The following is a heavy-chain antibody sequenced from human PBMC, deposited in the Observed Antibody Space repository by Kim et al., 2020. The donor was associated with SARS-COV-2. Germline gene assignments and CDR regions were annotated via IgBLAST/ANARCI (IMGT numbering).Heavy chain of an antibody. Sequence: GGSLRLSCAASGFTFDDYAMHWVRQAPGKGLEWVSGISWNSGSIGYADSVKGRFTISRDNAKNSLYLQMNSLRAEDTALYYCAKDYYDSSGYYYDYWGQGTLVTVSS. CDR2: ISWNSGSI. V-gene: IGHV3-9*01. J-gene: IGHJ4*02. CDR3: AKDYYDSSGYYYDY. CDR1: GFTFDDYA. D-gene: IGHD3-22*01.